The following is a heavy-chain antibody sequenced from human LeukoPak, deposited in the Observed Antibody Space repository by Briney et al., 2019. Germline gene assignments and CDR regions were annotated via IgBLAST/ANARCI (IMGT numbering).Heavy chain of an antibody. Sequence: ASVKVSCKASGYTFTSYAIHWVRQAPGQRLEWMGWINAGNGNTKYSQKFQGRVTMTTDTSTSTAYMELRSLRSDDTAVYYCARSPDYVWGSADYYYMDVWGKGTTVTVSS. D-gene: IGHD3-16*01. CDR2: INAGNGNT. J-gene: IGHJ6*03. CDR1: GYTFTSYA. CDR3: ARSPDYVWGSADYYYMDV. V-gene: IGHV1-3*01.